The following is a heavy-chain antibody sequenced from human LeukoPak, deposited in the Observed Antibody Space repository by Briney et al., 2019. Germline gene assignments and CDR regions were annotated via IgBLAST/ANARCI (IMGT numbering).Heavy chain of an antibody. CDR2: FYHSGST. CDR1: GGFHPHYY. J-gene: IGHJ4*02. D-gene: IGHD3-22*01. CDR3: ARGQWLPVFDF. Sequence: SETLSLTCSVSGGFHPHYYWRWIRQPPGKGLEWIGYFYHSGSTNYNPSLTSRVTISVDTSKNHFSLKLSSVTAADPAVYYCARGQWLPVFDFWGQGTLVTVSS. V-gene: IGHV4-59*01.